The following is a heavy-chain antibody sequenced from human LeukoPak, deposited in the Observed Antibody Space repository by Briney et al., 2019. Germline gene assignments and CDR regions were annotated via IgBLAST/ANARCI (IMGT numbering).Heavy chain of an antibody. D-gene: IGHD6-19*01. CDR3: ARSPFPYSSGWYYFDY. CDR1: GYTFTSYA. Sequence: ASVKVSCKASGYTFTSYAMHWVRQAPGQRLEWMGWINAGNGNTKCSQKFQGRVTITRDTSASTAYMELSSLRSEDTAVYYCARSPFPYSSGWYYFDYWGQGTLVTVSS. V-gene: IGHV1-3*01. J-gene: IGHJ4*02. CDR2: INAGNGNT.